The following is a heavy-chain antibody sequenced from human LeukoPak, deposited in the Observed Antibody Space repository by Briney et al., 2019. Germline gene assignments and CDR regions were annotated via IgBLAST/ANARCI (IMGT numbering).Heavy chain of an antibody. CDR1: GGSISSYY. J-gene: IGHJ5*02. Sequence: SETLSLTCTVSGGSISSYYWSWIRQPAGKGLEWIGRIYTSGSTNYNPSLKSRVTMSVDTSKNQFSLKLSSVTAGDTAVYYCASEGYLNWFDPWGQGTLVTVSS. D-gene: IGHD1-26*01. V-gene: IGHV4-4*07. CDR2: IYTSGST. CDR3: ASEGYLNWFDP.